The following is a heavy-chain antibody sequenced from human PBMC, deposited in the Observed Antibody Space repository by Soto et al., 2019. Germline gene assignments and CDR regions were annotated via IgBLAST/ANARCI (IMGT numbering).Heavy chain of an antibody. Sequence: QVQLVQSGAEVKKPGSSVKVSCKASGGTFSSYAISWVRQAPGQGLEWMGGIIPIFGTANYAQKFQGRVTITADESTSTAYMELSSLRSEDKAVYYCARAALEPRDLYYFDYWGQGTLVTVSS. CDR1: GGTFSSYA. CDR3: ARAALEPRDLYYFDY. V-gene: IGHV1-69*01. J-gene: IGHJ4*02. CDR2: IIPIFGTA.